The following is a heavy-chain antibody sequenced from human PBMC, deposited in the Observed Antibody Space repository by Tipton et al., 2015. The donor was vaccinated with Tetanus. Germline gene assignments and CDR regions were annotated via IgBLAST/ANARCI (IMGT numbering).Heavy chain of an antibody. D-gene: IGHD6-19*01. CDR3: AISDVAVADTN. Sequence: SLRLSCAGLGFIFGTYAMSWVRQAPGKGLEWVSGISAGGGSTYYADSVEGQFTISRDNSKNTLYLQMNSLRAEDTAIYYCAISDVAVADTNWGQGTLVTVSS. CDR2: ISAGGGST. V-gene: IGHV3-23*01. CDR1: GFIFGTYA. J-gene: IGHJ4*02.